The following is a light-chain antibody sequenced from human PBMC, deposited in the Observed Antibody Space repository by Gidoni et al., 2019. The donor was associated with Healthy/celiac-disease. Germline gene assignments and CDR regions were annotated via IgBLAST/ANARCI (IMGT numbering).Light chain of an antibody. CDR1: SSNIGAGYA. V-gene: IGLV1-40*01. J-gene: IGLJ1*01. CDR3: QCYDSSLSGFYV. Sequence: SVLTQPPSVSGAPGQRVTISCTGSSSNIGAGYAVHWYQQLPGTAPKLLIYGNSNRPSGVPDRFSGSKSGTSASLAITGLQAEDEADYYCQCYDSSLSGFYVFGSGTKVTVL. CDR2: GNS.